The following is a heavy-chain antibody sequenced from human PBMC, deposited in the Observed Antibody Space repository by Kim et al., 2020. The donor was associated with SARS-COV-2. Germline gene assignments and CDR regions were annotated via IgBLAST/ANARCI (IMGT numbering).Heavy chain of an antibody. CDR1: GGTTSSYY. CDR3: SRDRGGTYESYYFDY. V-gene: IGHV4-59*01. CDR2: IHHSGRT. Sequence: SETLSLTCTVSGGTTSSYYWTWIRLPPGKPLEWIGFIHHSGRTTYNPSLKSRVSMSMDTSKNQFSLTLNSVTAADTAVDYCSRDRGGTYESYYFDYWGQG. D-gene: IGHD2-15*01. J-gene: IGHJ4*02.